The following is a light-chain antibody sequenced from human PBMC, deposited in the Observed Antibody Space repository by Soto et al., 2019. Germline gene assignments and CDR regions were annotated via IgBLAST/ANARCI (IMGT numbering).Light chain of an antibody. J-gene: IGLJ1*01. CDR2: DDS. CDR1: NIGTKS. Sequence: SYELTQPPSVSVAPGQTARIACGGDNIGTKSVHWYQQRPCQAPVLVVYDDSDRPSGIPERFSGSNSGSTATLTISRVEAGDEADYYCQVWDSSSNQVFGTGTKVTVL. V-gene: IGLV3-21*02. CDR3: QVWDSSSNQV.